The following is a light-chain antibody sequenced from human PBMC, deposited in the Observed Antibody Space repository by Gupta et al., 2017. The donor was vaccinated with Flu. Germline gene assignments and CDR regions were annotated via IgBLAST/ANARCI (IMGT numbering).Light chain of an antibody. J-gene: IGKJ4*01. CDR1: QSVSSN. V-gene: IGKV3-15*01. Sequence: EIVMTQSPATLYVSPGERATLSCRASQSVSSNLAWYQQKPGQAPRLLIYGASTRATGIPARFSGSGSGTEFTLTISSLQSEDFAVYYCQQYNNWPPGATFGGGTKVEIK. CDR2: GAS. CDR3: QQYNNWPPGAT.